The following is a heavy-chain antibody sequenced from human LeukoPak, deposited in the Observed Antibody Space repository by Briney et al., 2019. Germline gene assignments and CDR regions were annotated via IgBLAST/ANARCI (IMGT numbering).Heavy chain of an antibody. V-gene: IGHV4-31*03. CDR1: GGSISSGGYY. CDR3: ARANYYDSSGYDFDY. D-gene: IGHD3-22*01. Sequence: PSQTLSLTCTVSGGSISSGGYYWSWLRQYPGKGLEWIGYIYYSGNTYYNPSLKSRITISVDTSKNQFSLKLNSVTAADTAVYYCARANYYDSSGYDFDYWGQGTLVTVSS. CDR2: IYYSGNT. J-gene: IGHJ4*02.